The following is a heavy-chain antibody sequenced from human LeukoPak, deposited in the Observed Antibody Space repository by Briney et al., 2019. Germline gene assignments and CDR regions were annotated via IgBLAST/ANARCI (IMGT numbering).Heavy chain of an antibody. CDR3: ARARGSGSWSYDY. D-gene: IGHD3-10*01. J-gene: IGHJ4*02. V-gene: IGHV4-31*03. Sequence: SQTLSLTCTVSGGSISSGGYYWSWIRQHPGKGLEWIWYIYYSGSTYYNPSLKSRVTISVDTSKNQFSLKLSSVTAADTAVYYCARARGSGSWSYDYWGQGTLVTVSS. CDR1: GGSISSGGYY. CDR2: IYYSGST.